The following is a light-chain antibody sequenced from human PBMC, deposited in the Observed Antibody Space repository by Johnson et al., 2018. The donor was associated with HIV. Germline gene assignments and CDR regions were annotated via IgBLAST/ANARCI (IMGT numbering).Light chain of an antibody. J-gene: IGLJ1*01. V-gene: IGLV1-51*02. Sequence: QSVLTQPPSVSAAPGQKVTISCSGSSSNIGNNYVSWYQQLPGTAPKLLIYENKKRPSGIPDRFSGSKSGTSATLGITGLQTGDEADYYCATWDSSLTTGGVFGSGTKVTFL. CDR3: ATWDSSLTTGGV. CDR1: SSNIGNNY. CDR2: ENK.